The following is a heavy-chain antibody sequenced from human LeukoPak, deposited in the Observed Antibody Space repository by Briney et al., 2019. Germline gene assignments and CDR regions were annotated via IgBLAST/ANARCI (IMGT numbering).Heavy chain of an antibody. CDR1: GYTFTGYY. CDR2: INPNSGGT. D-gene: IGHD3-3*01. CDR3: ARVPSYENPYYYYYYMDV. J-gene: IGHJ6*03. Sequence: GASVKVSCKASGYTFTGYYMHWVRQAPGQGLEWMGWINPNSGGTNYAQKFQGRVTMTRDTSISTAYMELSRLRSDDTAVYYCARVPSYENPYYYYYYMDVWGKGTTVTVSS. V-gene: IGHV1-2*02.